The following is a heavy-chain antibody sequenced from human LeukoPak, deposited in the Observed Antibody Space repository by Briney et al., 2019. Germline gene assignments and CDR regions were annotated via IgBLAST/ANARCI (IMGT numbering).Heavy chain of an antibody. V-gene: IGHV4-39*07. D-gene: IGHD3-3*01. CDR1: GGSISSSSYY. CDR3: ARGSRNFGVVIMPFDY. CDR2: IYYSGST. J-gene: IGHJ4*02. Sequence: SETLSLTCTVSGGSISSSSYYWGWIRQPPGKGLEWIGSIYYSGSTYYNPSLKSRVTISVDTSKNQFSLKLTSVTAADTAVYYCARGSRNFGVVIMPFDYWGQGTLVTVSS.